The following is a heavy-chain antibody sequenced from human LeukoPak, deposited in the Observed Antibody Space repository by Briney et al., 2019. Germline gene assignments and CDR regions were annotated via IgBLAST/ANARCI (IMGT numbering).Heavy chain of an antibody. Sequence: SVKVSCEASGGTFSSYAISWVRQAPGQGLEWMGRIIPIFGTANYAQKFQGRVTITTDESTSTAYMELSSLRSEDTAVYYCARGTIFGVVPYYYYMDVWGKGTTVTVSS. CDR3: ARGTIFGVVPYYYYMDV. V-gene: IGHV1-69*05. J-gene: IGHJ6*03. CDR1: GGTFSSYA. D-gene: IGHD3-3*01. CDR2: IIPIFGTA.